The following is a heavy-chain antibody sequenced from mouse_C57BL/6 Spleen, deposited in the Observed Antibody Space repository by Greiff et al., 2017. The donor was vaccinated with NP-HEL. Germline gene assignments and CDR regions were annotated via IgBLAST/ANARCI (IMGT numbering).Heavy chain of an antibody. D-gene: IGHD2-4*01. CDR2: ISYDGSN. CDR1: GYSITSGYY. V-gene: IGHV3-6*01. Sequence: ESGPGLVKPSQSLSLTCSVTGYSITSGYYWNWIRQSPGNKLEWMGYISYDGSNNYNPSLKNRISITRDTSKNQFFLKLNSVTTEDTATYYCARGGIYYDYYFDYWGQGTTLTVSS. J-gene: IGHJ2*01. CDR3: ARGGIYYDYYFDY.